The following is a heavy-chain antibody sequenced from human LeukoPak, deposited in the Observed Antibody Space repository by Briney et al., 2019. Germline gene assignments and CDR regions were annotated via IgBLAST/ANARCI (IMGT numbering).Heavy chain of an antibody. J-gene: IGHJ4*02. CDR2: ISSDGSNK. D-gene: IGHD3-16*01. Sequence: GRSLRLSCAASTFTFSSYAMHWVRQAPGKGLEWVTVISSDGSNKYYADSVKGRFTISRDNSKNTLYLQMNSLRAEDTAVYYCASSWGPVDYWGQGTLVTVSS. V-gene: IGHV3-30*04. CDR3: ASSWGPVDY. CDR1: TFTFSSYA.